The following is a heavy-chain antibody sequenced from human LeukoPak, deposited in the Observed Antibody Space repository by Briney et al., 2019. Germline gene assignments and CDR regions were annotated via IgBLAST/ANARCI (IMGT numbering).Heavy chain of an antibody. J-gene: IGHJ4*02. CDR2: INSDGSST. Sequence: GGSLRLSCAASGFIFSSYWMHWVRQAPGKGLVWVSRINSDGSSTSYADSVKGRFTISRDNAKNTLYLQMNSLRAEDTAVYYCARVGYSYGYYFDYWGQGTLVTVSS. CDR3: ARVGYSYGYYFDY. D-gene: IGHD5-18*01. V-gene: IGHV3-74*01. CDR1: GFIFSSYW.